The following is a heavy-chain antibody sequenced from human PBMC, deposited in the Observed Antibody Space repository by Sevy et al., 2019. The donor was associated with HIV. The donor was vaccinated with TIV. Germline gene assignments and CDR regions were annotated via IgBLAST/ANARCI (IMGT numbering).Heavy chain of an antibody. Sequence: ASVKVSCKASGYTFTGYYMHWVRQAPGQGLEWMGWINPNSGGTNNAQKFQGRVTMTSDTSISTAYMELSRLRSDDTAVYYCAGGLAYYYCGSGPYYYGMDVWGQGTTVTVSS. CDR1: GYTFTGYY. V-gene: IGHV1-2*02. J-gene: IGHJ6*02. CDR3: AGGLAYYYCGSGPYYYGMDV. D-gene: IGHD3-22*01. CDR2: INPNSGGT.